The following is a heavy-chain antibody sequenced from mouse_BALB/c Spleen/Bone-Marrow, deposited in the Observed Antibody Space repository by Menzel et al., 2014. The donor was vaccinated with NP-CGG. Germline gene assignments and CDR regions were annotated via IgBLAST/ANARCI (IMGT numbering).Heavy chain of an antibody. Sequence: EVQRVESGGGLVKPGGSLKLSCAASGFTFSSYTMSWVRQTPEKRLEWVATISSGGSYTYYPDSVKGRFTISRDNAKNTLYPQMSSLKSEDTAMYYCTRDGKGNYDYAMDYWGQGTSVTVSS. CDR3: TRDGKGNYDYAMDY. D-gene: IGHD2-1*01. CDR1: GFTFSSYT. V-gene: IGHV5-6-4*01. CDR2: ISSGGSYT. J-gene: IGHJ4*01.